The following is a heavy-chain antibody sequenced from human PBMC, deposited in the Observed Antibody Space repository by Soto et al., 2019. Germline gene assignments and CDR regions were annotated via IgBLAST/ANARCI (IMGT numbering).Heavy chain of an antibody. CDR2: INFGGST. V-gene: IGHV4-39*01. CDR3: GRLVEMATIVFDY. Sequence: QLLLQESGPGLLKPAETLSVTCSVSTGSIRSDSYFWGWIRQPPGKGLEWIGSINFGGSTYYKPSLKGAVTLSLAPSKNQSSRKVTSVTAADTVVDYCGRLVEMATIVFDYWGRAPWSPSPQ. J-gene: IGHJ4*02. CDR1: TGSIRSDSYF. D-gene: IGHD5-12*01.